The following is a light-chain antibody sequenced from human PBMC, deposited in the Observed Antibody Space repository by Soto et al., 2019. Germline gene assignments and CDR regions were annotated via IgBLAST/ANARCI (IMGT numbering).Light chain of an antibody. CDR2: AAS. CDR1: QSISSY. J-gene: IGKJ5*01. Sequence: DIQMTQSPSSLSASVGDRVTITCRASQSISSYLNWYQQKPGKAPKLLIYAASSLQSGVPSRFSGSGSGTDFTLTISSLQPEDFATYYCQQSSRTPVTFGQGTRLEIK. CDR3: QQSSRTPVT. V-gene: IGKV1-39*01.